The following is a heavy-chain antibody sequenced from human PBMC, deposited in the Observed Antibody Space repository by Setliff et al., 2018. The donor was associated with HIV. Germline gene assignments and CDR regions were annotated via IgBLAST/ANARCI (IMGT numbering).Heavy chain of an antibody. V-gene: IGHV3-23*01. J-gene: IGHJ4*02. Sequence: PGGSLRLSCNASGFTFKIYAMSWLRQAPGKGLEWVSAISSSGGNTYYADSVNGRFTISRDNSENTLYLQMNSLRPEDTAIYYCAKEVPYSNGFMYFDYWGQGTLVTVSS. D-gene: IGHD3-22*01. CDR2: ISSSGGNT. CDR1: GFTFKIYA. CDR3: AKEVPYSNGFMYFDY.